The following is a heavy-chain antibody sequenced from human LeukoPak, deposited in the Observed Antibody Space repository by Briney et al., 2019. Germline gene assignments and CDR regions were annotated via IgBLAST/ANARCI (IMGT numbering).Heavy chain of an antibody. Sequence: GGTLRLSCAASGFTFSSYGMSWVRQAPGKGLEWVSAISHSGGTTYYADSVKGRFTISRDNSKNTLYLQMNSLRAEDTAVYYCARKCYDILTGYWYFDYWGQGTLVTVSS. CDR1: GFTFSSYG. CDR3: ARKCYDILTGYWYFDY. V-gene: IGHV3-23*01. J-gene: IGHJ4*02. CDR2: ISHSGGTT. D-gene: IGHD3-9*01.